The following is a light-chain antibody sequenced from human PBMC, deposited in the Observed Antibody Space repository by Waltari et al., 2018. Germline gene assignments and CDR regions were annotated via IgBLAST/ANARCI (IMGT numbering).Light chain of an antibody. J-gene: IGKJ5*01. V-gene: IGKV1-39*01. CDR1: QTISIY. CDR3: QQYHSSPIT. CDR2: AAS. Sequence: DIQMTQSPSSLSASVGARVTISCRASQTISIYLNWFQQKPGKAPKLPIYAASSLQSGVPDRFSGIGSGTDFTLTISSLQAEDVAVYYCQQYHSSPITFGQGTRLEIK.